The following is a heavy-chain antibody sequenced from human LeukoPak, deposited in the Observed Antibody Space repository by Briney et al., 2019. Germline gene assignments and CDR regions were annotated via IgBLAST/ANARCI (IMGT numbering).Heavy chain of an antibody. CDR2: ISGSGGST. D-gene: IGHD3-10*01. CDR1: GFTFSSYA. V-gene: IGHV3-23*01. J-gene: IGHJ4*02. Sequence: GGSLRLSCAASGFTFSSYAMNWVRQAPGKGLEWVSTISGSGGSTYYADSVKGRFTISRDNSKSTLYLQMNSLRAEDTAVYYCAKDYYGSGNYYDYWGQGTLVTVSS. CDR3: AKDYYGSGNYYDY.